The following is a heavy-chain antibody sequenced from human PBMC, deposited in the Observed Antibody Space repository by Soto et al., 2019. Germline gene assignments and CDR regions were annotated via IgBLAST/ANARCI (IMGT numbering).Heavy chain of an antibody. V-gene: IGHV3-23*01. Sequence: EVQLLESGGGLVQPGGSLRLSCAASGFTFSSYAMSWVRQAPGKGLEWVSAISGSGGSTYYADSVKGRFTISRDNSKNTLYLQMNSVRAEDTAVYYCAKVRGAMYSTSQDYWGQGTLVTVSS. J-gene: IGHJ4*02. CDR2: ISGSGGST. D-gene: IGHD6-6*01. CDR1: GFTFSSYA. CDR3: AKVRGAMYSTSQDY.